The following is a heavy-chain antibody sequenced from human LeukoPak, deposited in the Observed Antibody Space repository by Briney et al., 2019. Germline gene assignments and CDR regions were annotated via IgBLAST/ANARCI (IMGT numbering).Heavy chain of an antibody. CDR1: GGSISSYY. D-gene: IGHD6-13*01. CDR2: IYYSGST. J-gene: IGHJ3*02. Sequence: SETLSLTCTVSGGSISSYYWSWIRQPPGKGLEWIGYIYYSGSTNYNPSLKSRVTISVDTSKNQFSLKLSSVTAADTAVYYCARHSYSSSWYEWFGAFDIWGQGTMVTVSS. V-gene: IGHV4-59*08. CDR3: ARHSYSSSWYEWFGAFDI.